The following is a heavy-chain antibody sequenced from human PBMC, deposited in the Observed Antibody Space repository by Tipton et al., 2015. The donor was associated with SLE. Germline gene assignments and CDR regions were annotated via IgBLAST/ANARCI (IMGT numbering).Heavy chain of an antibody. J-gene: IGHJ4*02. D-gene: IGHD3-22*01. CDR1: GYTFTSYG. CDR2: ISAYNGNT. V-gene: IGHV1-18*01. Sequence: SGAEVKKPGASVKVSCKASGYTFTSYGISWVRQAPGQGLEWMGWISAYNGNTNYAQKLQGRVTMTTDTSTSTAYMELRSLRSDDTAVYYCARDLGYYYDSSGSPFDYWGQGTLVTVSS. CDR3: ARDLGYYYDSSGSPFDY.